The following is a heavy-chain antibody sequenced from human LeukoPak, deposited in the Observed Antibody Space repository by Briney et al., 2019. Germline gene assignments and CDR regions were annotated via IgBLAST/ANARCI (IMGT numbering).Heavy chain of an antibody. D-gene: IGHD6-19*01. V-gene: IGHV3-23*01. CDR3: ARDLEGVAGTASTFDY. Sequence: GGSLSLSCAASGFTFSNYAMSWVRQAAGKGMEWVSTMSDSGGGTYYADSVKGRFTISRDNAKNSLYLQMNSLRADDTAVYYCARDLEGVAGTASTFDYWGQGTLVTVSS. CDR2: MSDSGGGT. J-gene: IGHJ4*02. CDR1: GFTFSNYA.